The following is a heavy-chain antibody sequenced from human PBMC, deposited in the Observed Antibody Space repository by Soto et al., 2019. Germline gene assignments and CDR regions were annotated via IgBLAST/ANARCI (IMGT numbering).Heavy chain of an antibody. CDR2: IYHSGST. Sequence: AETLSLTCAVSGYSIGSGYYLVLIRHTPGKGLEWIASIYHSGSTYYNPSLKSRVTISVDTSKNQFSLKLTSVTAADTAVYYCARGAATVTPGWFDPWGQGIMVTVSS. D-gene: IGHD4-17*01. CDR3: ARGAATVTPGWFDP. J-gene: IGHJ5*02. V-gene: IGHV4-38-2*01. CDR1: GYSIGSGYY.